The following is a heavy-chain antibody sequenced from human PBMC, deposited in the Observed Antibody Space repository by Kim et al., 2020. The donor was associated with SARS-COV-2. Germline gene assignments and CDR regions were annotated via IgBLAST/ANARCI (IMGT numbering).Heavy chain of an antibody. D-gene: IGHD3-10*01. V-gene: IGHV3-7*03. CDR3: ASEGIYYYGSGSHPPLD. CDR1: GFTFSSYW. J-gene: IGHJ4*02. CDR2: IKQDGSEK. Sequence: GGSLRLSCAASGFTFSSYWMSWVRQAPGKGLEWVANIKQDGSEKYYVDSVKGRFTISRDNAKNSLYLQMNSLRAEDTAVYYCASEGIYYYGSGSHPPLDWGQGTLVTVSS.